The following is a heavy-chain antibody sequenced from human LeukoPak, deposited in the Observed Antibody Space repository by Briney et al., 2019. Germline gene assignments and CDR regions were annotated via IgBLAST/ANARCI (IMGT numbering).Heavy chain of an antibody. Sequence: GGSLRLSCAASGFTVSSNYMSWVRQAPGKGLEWVSVIYSGGSTYYADSVKGQFTISRDNSKNTLYLQMNSLRAEDTAVYYCARLTVTYAYYWGQGTLVTVSS. CDR3: ARLTVTYAYY. V-gene: IGHV3-53*01. CDR2: IYSGGST. J-gene: IGHJ4*02. CDR1: GFTVSSNY. D-gene: IGHD4-17*01.